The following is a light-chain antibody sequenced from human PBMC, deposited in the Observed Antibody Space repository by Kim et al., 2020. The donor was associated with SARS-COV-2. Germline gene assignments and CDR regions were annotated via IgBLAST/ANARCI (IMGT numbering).Light chain of an antibody. CDR1: SSDFGSYNR. J-gene: IGLJ3*02. CDR3: NSYTSSNTLV. CDR2: EVS. Sequence: GQSVTLSCTGTSSDFGSYNRVSWFQQTPGSAPKLMIYEVSNRPSGVPDRFTGTKSANTASLTISGLQAEDEADYYCNSYTSSNTLVFGGGTQLTVL. V-gene: IGLV2-18*02.